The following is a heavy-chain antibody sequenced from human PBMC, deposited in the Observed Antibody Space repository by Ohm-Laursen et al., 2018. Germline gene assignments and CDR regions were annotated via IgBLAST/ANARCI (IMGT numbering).Heavy chain of an antibody. CDR3: ARDRKTAAGIWSDSRYYFYGMDV. CDR2: IYNSGST. J-gene: IGHJ6*02. CDR1: GGSISSYY. Sequence: GTLSLTCTVSGGSISSYYWTWIRQPPGKGLEWIGYIYNSGSTKYNPSLKSRVTISVDTSKNQFSLKLSSVTAADTAVYYCARDRKTAAGIWSDSRYYFYGMDVWGQGTTVTVSS. V-gene: IGHV4-59*01. D-gene: IGHD6-13*01.